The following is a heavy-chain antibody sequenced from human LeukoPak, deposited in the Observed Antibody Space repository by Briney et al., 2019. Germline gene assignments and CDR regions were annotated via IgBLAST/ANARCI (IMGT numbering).Heavy chain of an antibody. V-gene: IGHV3-23*01. CDR2: ITLSGGGT. CDR1: GFTFSTYG. Sequence: PGGSLRLSCAASGFTFSTYGMSWVRQAPGKGLEWVSSITLSGGGTTYVDSVKGRFTIPRDNSKNTLYLQMNSLRAEDTAVYYCVKNLLGDAAYSWYFDLWGRGTLVTVSS. J-gene: IGHJ2*01. D-gene: IGHD1-26*01. CDR3: VKNLLGDAAYSWYFDL.